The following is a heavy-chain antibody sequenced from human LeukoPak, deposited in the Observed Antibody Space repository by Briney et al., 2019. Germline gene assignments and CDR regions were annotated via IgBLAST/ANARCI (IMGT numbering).Heavy chain of an antibody. CDR2: VYYSGGT. CDR3: ARFHIRPYYSGSGSYPDRCDP. D-gene: IGHD3-10*01. Sequence: SETLSLTCTVSGGSINSNYYWGWIRQPPGKGLEWIGTVYYSGGTYYNPSLKSRVTISVYTSKNQFSLKLSSVTAADTAVYYCARFHIRPYYSGSGSYPDRCDPWGHGTLVTVSS. J-gene: IGHJ5*02. V-gene: IGHV4-39*01. CDR1: GGSINSNYY.